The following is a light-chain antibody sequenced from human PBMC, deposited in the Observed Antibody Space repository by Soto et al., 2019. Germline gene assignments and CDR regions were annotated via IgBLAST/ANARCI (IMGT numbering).Light chain of an antibody. CDR3: QQYIQWPLT. J-gene: IGKJ4*01. V-gene: IGKV3-15*01. Sequence: EILLTQSPATLSVSPGERATLSCRASQSVSNNLAWYQQKPGQAPRLLIQGASTMATGIPCRFTGSGSGTEFTLTISSLQSEDFAVYYCQQYIQWPLTFGGGTKVEIK. CDR1: QSVSNN. CDR2: GAS.